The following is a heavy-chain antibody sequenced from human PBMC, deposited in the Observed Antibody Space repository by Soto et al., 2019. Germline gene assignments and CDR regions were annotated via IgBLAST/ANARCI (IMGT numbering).Heavy chain of an antibody. CDR1: GYTFTSYN. CDR2: INVGNGNT. D-gene: IGHD3-22*01. Sequence: QVQLVQSGAEVKKPGASVKVSCKTPGYTFTSYNIRWVRQAPGQRLEWMGWINVGNGNTSYSQKFQGRLTLTRDTPVTAAYRELTSLISEDSAVYYCATPQVYDACLDSWGQGTLVTVSS. J-gene: IGHJ4*02. CDR3: ATPQVYDACLDS. V-gene: IGHV1-3*01.